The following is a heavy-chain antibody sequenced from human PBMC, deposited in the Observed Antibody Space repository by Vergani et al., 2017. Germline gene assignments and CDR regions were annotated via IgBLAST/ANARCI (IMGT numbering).Heavy chain of an antibody. D-gene: IGHD3-22*01. CDR1: GGSFSGYY. CDR3: ARHGRDYDSSGYSDWFDP. J-gene: IGHJ5*02. CDR2: INHSGST. V-gene: IGHV4-34*01. Sequence: QVQLQQWGAGLLKPSETLSLTCAGYGGSFSGYYWSWIRQPPGKGLEWIGEINHSGSTNYNPSLKSRVTISVDTSKNQFSLKLSSVTAADTAVYYCARHGRDYDSSGYSDWFDPWGQGTLVTVSS.